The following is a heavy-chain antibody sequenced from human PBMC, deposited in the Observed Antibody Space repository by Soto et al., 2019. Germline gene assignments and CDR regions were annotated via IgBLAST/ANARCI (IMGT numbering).Heavy chain of an antibody. V-gene: IGHV1-46*01. J-gene: IGHJ4*02. D-gene: IGHD3-22*01. CDR2: INPSGGST. CDR3: AREGVNYYDSSGYFSPVFDY. Sequence: ASVKVSCKASGYTFTSYYMHWVRQAPGQGLEWMGIINPSGGSTSYAQKFQGRVTMTRDTSTSTAYMELRSLRSDDTAVYYCAREGVNYYDSSGYFSPVFDYWGQGTLVTVSS. CDR1: GYTFTSYY.